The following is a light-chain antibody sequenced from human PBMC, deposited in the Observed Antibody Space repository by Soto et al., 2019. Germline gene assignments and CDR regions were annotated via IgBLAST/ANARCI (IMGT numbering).Light chain of an antibody. J-gene: IGKJ1*01. CDR2: KTS. CDR3: EEYNSYWT. V-gene: IGKV1-5*03. CDR1: QSINNW. Sequence: DIQMTQSPSTLSASVGDRVTITCRASQSINNWLAWYQQKPGKAPKLLIYKTSSLASGIPSRFSGSGAGTDYHHTIKSLKPKDFATYYCEEYNSYWTFGQGTKVEIK.